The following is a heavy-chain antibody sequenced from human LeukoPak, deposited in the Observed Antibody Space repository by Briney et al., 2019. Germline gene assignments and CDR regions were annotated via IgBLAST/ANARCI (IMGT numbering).Heavy chain of an antibody. D-gene: IGHD3-22*01. CDR3: ARGEYYYDSSGYPPSDY. V-gene: IGHV1-69*04. J-gene: IGHJ4*02. CDR1: GGTFSSYA. Sequence: GSSVTVSCKASGGTFSSYAISWLRQAPGQGLEGMGRIIPSRGIANYAQKFQGRVTITADKSTSTAYMELSSLRSEDTAVYYCARGEYYYDSSGYPPSDYWGQGTLVTVSS. CDR2: IIPSRGIA.